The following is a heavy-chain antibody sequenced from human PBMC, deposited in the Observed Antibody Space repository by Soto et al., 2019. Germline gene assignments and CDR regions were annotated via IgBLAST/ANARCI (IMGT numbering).Heavy chain of an antibody. CDR3: VAVELGDY. D-gene: IGHD3-10*01. CDR2: INGGNGDT. J-gene: IGHJ4*02. CDR1: GYTFTSYA. Sequence: QVQLVQSGAEVKKPGASVKVSCKASGYTFTSYALHWVRQAPGQRLEWMGWINGGNGDTKYSQKFQGRVTFTRDISASTAYMELSSLTSEETAVYYCVAVELGDYWGQGTLVTVSS. V-gene: IGHV1-3*01.